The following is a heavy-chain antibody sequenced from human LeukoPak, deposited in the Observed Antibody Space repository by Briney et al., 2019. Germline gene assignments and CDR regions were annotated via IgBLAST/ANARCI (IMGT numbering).Heavy chain of an antibody. D-gene: IGHD6-19*01. CDR3: ARDPIAVAGTEIDY. J-gene: IGHJ4*02. CDR2: INPNSGGT. V-gene: IGHV1-2*06. CDR1: GYTFTGYY. Sequence: APVKVSCKASGYTFTGYYMHWVRQAPGQGLEWMGRINPNSGGTNYAQKFQGRVTMTRDTSISTAYMELSRLRSDDTAVYYCARDPIAVAGTEIDYWGQGTLVTVSS.